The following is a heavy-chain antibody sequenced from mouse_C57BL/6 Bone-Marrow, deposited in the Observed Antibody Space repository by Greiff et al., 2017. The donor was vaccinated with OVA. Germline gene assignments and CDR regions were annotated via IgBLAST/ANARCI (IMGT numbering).Heavy chain of an antibody. V-gene: IGHV1-69*01. J-gene: IGHJ2*01. CDR3: AREPYYGSLDY. Sequence: QVQLQQPGAELVMPGASVKLSCKASGYTFTSYWMHWVKQRPGQGLEWIGEIDPSDSYTNYNQKFKGKSTLTVDKSSSTAYMQLSSLTSEDSAVYYCAREPYYGSLDYWGQGTTLTVSS. CDR2: IDPSDSYT. CDR1: GYTFTSYW. D-gene: IGHD1-1*01.